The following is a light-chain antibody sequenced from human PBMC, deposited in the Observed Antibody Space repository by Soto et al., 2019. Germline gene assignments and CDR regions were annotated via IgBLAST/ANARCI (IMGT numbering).Light chain of an antibody. CDR1: QNILTY. Sequence: DIQMTQSPSSLSASVGDRVTITCRSSQNILTYLNWYRQKAGEVPRFLIYAASNLQDGVPSRFSGRESGTEFTLTISSLQPEDFATYFCQQSYSVPLTFGQGTKLE. CDR2: AAS. J-gene: IGKJ2*01. CDR3: QQSYSVPLT. V-gene: IGKV1-39*01.